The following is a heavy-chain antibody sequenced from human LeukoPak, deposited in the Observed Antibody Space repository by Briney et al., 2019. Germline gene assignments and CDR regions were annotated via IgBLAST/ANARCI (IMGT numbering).Heavy chain of an antibody. J-gene: IGHJ6*03. Sequence: SETLSLTCTVSGGSINSGSYYWGWIRQPPGKGLEWIGSISYSGSTYDNPSLKSRVTIPVDTSKNQFSLKLSSVTAADTAVYYCARVGEFVVVTASTHSYYMDVWGKGTTVTVSS. D-gene: IGHD2-21*02. CDR2: ISYSGST. CDR3: ARVGEFVVVTASTHSYYMDV. V-gene: IGHV4-39*07. CDR1: GGSINSGSYY.